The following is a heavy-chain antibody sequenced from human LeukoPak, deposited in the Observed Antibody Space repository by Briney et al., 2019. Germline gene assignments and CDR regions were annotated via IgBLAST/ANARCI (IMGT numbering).Heavy chain of an antibody. CDR2: IKQDGSEK. CDR1: GFTFSSYW. CDR3: AREDRTGYFDY. Sequence: GRSLRLSCAASGFTFSSYWMSWVSQAPGKGMEWVANIKQDGSEKYYVDSVKGRFTISRDNAKNSLYLQMNSLRAEDTAVYYCAREDRTGYFDYWGQGTLVTVSS. J-gene: IGHJ4*02. V-gene: IGHV3-7*04. D-gene: IGHD2-15*01.